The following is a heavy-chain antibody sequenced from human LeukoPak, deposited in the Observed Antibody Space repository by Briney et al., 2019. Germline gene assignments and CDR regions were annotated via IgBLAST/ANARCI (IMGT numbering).Heavy chain of an antibody. J-gene: IGHJ4*02. D-gene: IGHD6-19*01. Sequence: GGSLRLSCEASGFTFSSYSMNWVRQGPGQGLEWISSISTSSSYINYADSLKGPFTISGDNAKNSMYLKMNSLRAEDTAVYYCARVHRVFYSSGWGYFDYWGQGTLVTVSS. CDR1: GFTFSSYS. V-gene: IGHV3-21*01. CDR2: ISTSSSYI. CDR3: ARVHRVFYSSGWGYFDY.